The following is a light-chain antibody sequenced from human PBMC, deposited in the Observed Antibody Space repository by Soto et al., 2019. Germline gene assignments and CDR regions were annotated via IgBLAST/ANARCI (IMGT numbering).Light chain of an antibody. CDR1: QIISNW. CDR3: QQYDSYSVT. Sequence: DIQMTQSPSTLSASVGDRVTITCRASQIISNWLAWYQQKPGKAPKLLIHDASSLESWVPSRFSGSGSGTEFTLTISSLQPDDSATYYCQQYDSYSVTFGQGTRLEIE. CDR2: DAS. V-gene: IGKV1-5*01. J-gene: IGKJ5*01.